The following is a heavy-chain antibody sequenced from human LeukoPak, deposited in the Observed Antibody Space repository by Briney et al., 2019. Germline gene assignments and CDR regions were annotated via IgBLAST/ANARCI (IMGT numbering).Heavy chain of an antibody. CDR2: ISYDGSNK. CDR1: GFTFSSYA. Sequence: GGSLRLSCAASGFTFSSYAMHWVRQAPGKGLEWVAVISYDGSNKYYADSVKGRFTISRDNSKNTLYLQMNSLRAEDTAVYYCARGAESKSYFDPWGQGTLVTVSS. D-gene: IGHD1-26*01. CDR3: ARGAESKSYFDP. V-gene: IGHV3-30-3*01. J-gene: IGHJ5*02.